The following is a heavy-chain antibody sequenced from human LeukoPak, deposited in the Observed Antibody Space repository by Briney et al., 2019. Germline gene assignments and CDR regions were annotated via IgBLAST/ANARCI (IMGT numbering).Heavy chain of an antibody. CDR2: IIPILGIA. Sequence: ASVKVSCKASGGTFSSYAISWVRQAPGQGLEWMGRIIPILGIANYAQKFQGRVTITADKSTSTAYMELSSLRSEDTAVYYCARGGRAAVGGYYFDYWGQGTLVTVSS. D-gene: IGHD1-26*01. CDR1: GGTFSSYA. J-gene: IGHJ4*02. V-gene: IGHV1-69*04. CDR3: ARGGRAAVGGYYFDY.